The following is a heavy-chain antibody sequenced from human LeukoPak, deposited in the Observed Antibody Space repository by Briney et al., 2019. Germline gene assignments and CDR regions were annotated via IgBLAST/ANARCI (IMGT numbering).Heavy chain of an antibody. CDR1: GFTVSNNY. D-gene: IGHD3-16*01. V-gene: IGHV3-53*01. CDR2: VYSSGST. J-gene: IGHJ4*02. Sequence: PGGSLRLSCAASGFTVSNNYMSWVRQAPGKGLEWVSVVYSSGSTYYAASAKGRFTISRDNSKNTLYLQMNSLRAEDTAVYYCARFYRGSVDYWGQGTLVTVSS. CDR3: ARFYRGSVDY.